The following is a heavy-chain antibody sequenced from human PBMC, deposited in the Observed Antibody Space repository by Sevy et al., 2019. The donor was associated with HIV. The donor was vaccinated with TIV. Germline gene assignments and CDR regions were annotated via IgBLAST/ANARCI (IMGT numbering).Heavy chain of an antibody. CDR3: VKDPDYNFWRGDYGMDV. J-gene: IGHJ6*02. D-gene: IGHD3-3*01. V-gene: IGHV3-64D*06. CDR2: ISSDGVST. CDR1: GFSFSNSA. Sequence: GWSLRLSCSGSGFSFSNSAMNWVRQTPGKGLKYVSAISSDGVSTYYTDSVRGRFTISRDNSKNTLYLQMSSLRVEDTAVYYCVKDPDYNFWRGDYGMDVWGQGTTVTVSS.